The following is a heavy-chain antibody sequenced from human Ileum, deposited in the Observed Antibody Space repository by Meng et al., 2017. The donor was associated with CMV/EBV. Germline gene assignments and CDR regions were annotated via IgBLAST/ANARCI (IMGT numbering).Heavy chain of an antibody. D-gene: IGHD3-9*01. CDR2: ISYDGSNK. Sequence: GESLKISCAASGFSFSNCAMHWVRQAPGKGLEWVAVISYDGSNKYPADSVKGRFTISRDNSKNTLFLQMDSLGIENTAVYYCARERSLTGYYNGVDYWGQGTLVTVSS. V-gene: IGHV3-30-3*01. J-gene: IGHJ4*01. CDR3: ARERSLTGYYNGVDY. CDR1: GFSFSNCA.